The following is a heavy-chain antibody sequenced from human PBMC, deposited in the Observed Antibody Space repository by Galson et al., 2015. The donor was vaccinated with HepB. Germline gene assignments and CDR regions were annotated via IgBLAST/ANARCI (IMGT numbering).Heavy chain of an antibody. Sequence: ETLSLTCAVYGGSFSGYYWSWIRQPPGKGLEWIGEINHSGSTNYNPSLKSRVTISVDTSKNQFSLKLSSVTAADTAVYYCARLKGGGYCSSTSCYRGWFDPWGQGTLVTVSS. J-gene: IGHJ5*02. CDR2: INHSGST. CDR1: GGSFSGYY. D-gene: IGHD2-2*02. V-gene: IGHV4-34*01. CDR3: ARLKGGGYCSSTSCYRGWFDP.